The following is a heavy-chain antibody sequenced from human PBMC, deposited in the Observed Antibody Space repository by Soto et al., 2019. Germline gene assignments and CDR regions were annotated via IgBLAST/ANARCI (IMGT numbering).Heavy chain of an antibody. CDR2: VYHSGNT. CDR3: ARREGDCRAGSCPYYHA. J-gene: IGHJ5*02. CDR1: GDSISSYNW. D-gene: IGHD2-15*01. Sequence: QVHLQESGPRLVKPSETLSLTCDVSGDSISSYNWWTWVRQTPGKGVEWIGEVYHSGNTNYNPSLNSLIAIAAAKSRNHCSLTLPSVTAPDTAVYFCARREGDCRAGSCPYYHAWGQGTMVTASS. V-gene: IGHV4-4*02.